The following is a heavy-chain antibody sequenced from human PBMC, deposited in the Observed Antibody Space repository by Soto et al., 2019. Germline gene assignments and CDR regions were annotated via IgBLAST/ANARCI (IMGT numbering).Heavy chain of an antibody. CDR3: ASIVDIVATVDY. V-gene: IGHV3-21*01. CDR1: GFTFSSYS. CDR2: ISSSSSYI. J-gene: IGHJ4*02. Sequence: LRLSCAASGFTFSSYSMNWVRQAPGKGLEWVSSISSSSSYIYYADSVKGRFTISRDNAKNSLYLQMNSLRAEDTAVYYCASIVDIVATVDYWGQGTLVTVSS. D-gene: IGHD5-12*01.